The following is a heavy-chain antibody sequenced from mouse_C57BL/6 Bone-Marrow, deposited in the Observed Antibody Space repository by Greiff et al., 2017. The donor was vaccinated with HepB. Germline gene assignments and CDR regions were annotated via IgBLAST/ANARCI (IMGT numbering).Heavy chain of an antibody. CDR2: IYPGDGDT. CDR3: ASLDRSGYVY. CDR1: GYAFSSSW. J-gene: IGHJ2*01. V-gene: IGHV1-82*01. Sequence: QVQLQQSGPELVKPGASVKISCKASGYAFSSSWMNWVKQRPGKGLEWIGRIYPGDGDTNYNGKFKGKATLTADKSSSTAYMQLSSLTSEDSAVYFCASLDRSGYVYWGQGTTLTVSS. D-gene: IGHD3-2*02.